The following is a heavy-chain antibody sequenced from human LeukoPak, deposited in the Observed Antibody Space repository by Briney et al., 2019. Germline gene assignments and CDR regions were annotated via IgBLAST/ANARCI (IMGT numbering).Heavy chain of an antibody. V-gene: IGHV4-38-2*02. Sequence: SETLSLTCTVSGYSISSGYYWGWIRQPPGKGLEWIGSIYHSGSTYHNPSLKSRATISLDTSKNQFSLRLSSVTAADTAVYYCARVAGYYHFDYWGQGALVTVSS. CDR1: GYSISSGYY. CDR3: ARVAGYYHFDY. J-gene: IGHJ4*02. CDR2: IYHSGST. D-gene: IGHD3-22*01.